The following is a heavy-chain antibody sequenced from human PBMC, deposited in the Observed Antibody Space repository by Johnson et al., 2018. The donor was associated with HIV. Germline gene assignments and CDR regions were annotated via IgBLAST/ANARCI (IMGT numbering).Heavy chain of an antibody. D-gene: IGHD3-10*01. J-gene: IGHJ3*01. V-gene: IGHV3-30*04. CDR3: ATLWFGEVSVYDAFDV. Sequence: QMLLVESGGGVVQPGTSLRLSCTASGFAFSSYALHWVRQAPGQGLEWVAVISYDGRDAYYADSVKGRFTSSRDNSQNTLYLQMNSLIPDDSAVYYCATLWFGEVSVYDAFDVWGQGTMVTVSS. CDR2: ISYDGRDA. CDR1: GFAFSSYA.